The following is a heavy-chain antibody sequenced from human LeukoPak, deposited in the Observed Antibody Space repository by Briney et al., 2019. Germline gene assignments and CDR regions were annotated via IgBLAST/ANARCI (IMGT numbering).Heavy chain of an antibody. V-gene: IGHV3-53*01. CDR2: IYSGNST. Sequence: GGSLLLSSESSGFTFGTNYMSWVRPAPGKGLEWVSVIYSGNSTYYTDSVRGRFTISRDNSKNTLYLHMISLRADDTAVYYCARLAAGKVIDYWGQGTLVTVSS. CDR1: GFTFGTNY. CDR3: ARLAAGKVIDY. J-gene: IGHJ4*02. D-gene: IGHD6-19*01.